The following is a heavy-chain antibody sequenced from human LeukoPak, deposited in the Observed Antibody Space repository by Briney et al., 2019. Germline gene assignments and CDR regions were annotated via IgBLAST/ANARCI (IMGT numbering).Heavy chain of an antibody. D-gene: IGHD1-7*01. Sequence: SETLSLTCTVSGGSVSSGSNYWSWIRQPPGKRLEWIGYIYYSGSTNYNPSLNSRVTISLDTSKNQFSLNLSSVTAADTAVYYCARGFGGRYNWNWRDVWGQGTTVTVSS. CDR1: GGSVSSGSNY. V-gene: IGHV4-61*01. J-gene: IGHJ6*02. CDR2: IYYSGST. CDR3: ARGFGGRYNWNWRDV.